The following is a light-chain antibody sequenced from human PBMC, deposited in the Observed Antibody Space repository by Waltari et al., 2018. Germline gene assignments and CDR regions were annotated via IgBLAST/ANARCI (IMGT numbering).Light chain of an antibody. CDR2: KAS. CDR3: QQYNSSPYT. Sequence: DIQMTQSPSTLSASVGDRVTIPCRPSQSISTWLAWYQQKPGNAPNPLIYKASSLESGVPSRFSGRGSGTEFALTISSLQPDDFATYYCQQYNSSPYTFGQGTKLAI. V-gene: IGKV1-5*03. CDR1: QSISTW. J-gene: IGKJ2*01.